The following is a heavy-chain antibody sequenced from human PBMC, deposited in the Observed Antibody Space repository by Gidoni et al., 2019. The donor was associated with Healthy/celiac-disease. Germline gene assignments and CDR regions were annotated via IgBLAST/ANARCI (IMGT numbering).Heavy chain of an antibody. Sequence: EVQLVESGGGLVKPGGSLRISCAASGFTFRSYSMNWVRQAPGKGLEWVSSISSSSSYIYYADSVKGRFTISRDNAKNSLYLQMNSLRAEDTAVYYCARDLTVITFGGVIETYYFDYWGQGTLVTVSS. D-gene: IGHD3-16*02. CDR1: GFTFRSYS. J-gene: IGHJ4*02. CDR3: ARDLTVITFGGVIETYYFDY. CDR2: ISSSSSYI. V-gene: IGHV3-21*01.